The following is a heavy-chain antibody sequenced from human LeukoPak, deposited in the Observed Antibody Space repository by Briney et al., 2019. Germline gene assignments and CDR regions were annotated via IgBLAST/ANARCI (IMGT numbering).Heavy chain of an antibody. J-gene: IGHJ4*02. V-gene: IGHV4-59*11. D-gene: IGHD1-26*01. CDR2: IYYSGST. CDR1: GGSISRHY. CDR3: ARADIVGATMTFDY. Sequence: PSETLSLTCTVSGGSISRHYWSWIRQPPGKGLEWIGYIYYSGSTNYNPSLKSRVTISVDTSKNQFSLKLSSVTAADTAVYYCARADIVGATMTFDYWGQGTLVTVSS.